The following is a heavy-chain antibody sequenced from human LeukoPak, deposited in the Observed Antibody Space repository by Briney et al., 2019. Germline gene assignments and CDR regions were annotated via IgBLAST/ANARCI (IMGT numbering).Heavy chain of an antibody. CDR1: GGSISSYY. CDR3: ARLGRWLQLMDYYYYMDV. V-gene: IGHV4-59*08. J-gene: IGHJ6*03. CDR2: IYYSGST. Sequence: PSETLTLISTVSGGSISSYYWSWIRQPPGKGLEWIGYIYYSGSTNYNPSLKSRVTISVDTSKNQFSLKLSSVTAADTAVYYCARLGRWLQLMDYYYYMDVGGNGTTVTVSS. D-gene: IGHD5-24*01.